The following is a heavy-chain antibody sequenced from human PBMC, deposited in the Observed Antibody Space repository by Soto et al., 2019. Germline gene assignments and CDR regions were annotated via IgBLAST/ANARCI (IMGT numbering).Heavy chain of an antibody. CDR3: ARESHCSSTSCYFDY. CDR1: GGSISSGGYY. D-gene: IGHD2-2*01. Sequence: ASETLSLTCTVSGGSISSGGYYWSWIRQHPGKGLEWIGYIYYSGSTYYNPSLKSRVTISVDTSKNQFSLKLSSVTAADTAVYYCARESHCSSTSCYFDYWGQGTLVTVSS. CDR2: IYYSGST. V-gene: IGHV4-31*03. J-gene: IGHJ4*02.